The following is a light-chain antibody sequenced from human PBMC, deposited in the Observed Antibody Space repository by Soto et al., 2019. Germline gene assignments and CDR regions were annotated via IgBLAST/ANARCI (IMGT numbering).Light chain of an antibody. CDR2: GTS. J-gene: IGKJ3*01. CDR3: QQYGSSLFT. CDR1: QSVSSKY. Sequence: PGARATLSCRASQSVSSKYLAWYQQKPGQPPRVLIYGTSIRATGIPERFSGGGSGTDFTLTITRLESEDFAVYYCQQYGSSLFTFGPGTKVDFK. V-gene: IGKV3-20*01.